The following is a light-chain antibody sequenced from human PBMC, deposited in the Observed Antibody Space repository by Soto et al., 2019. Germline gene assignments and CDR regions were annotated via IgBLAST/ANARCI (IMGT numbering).Light chain of an antibody. CDR1: QSISSY. CDR3: QQSYSTLYT. Sequence: DIPMTQSPSSLSASVGDRVTITCRASQSISSYLNWYQQKPGKAPKLLIYAAPSLQSGVPSRFSGSGSGTDFTLTISSLQPEDFATYYCQQSYSTLYTFGQGTKLEIK. CDR2: AAP. J-gene: IGKJ2*01. V-gene: IGKV1-39*01.